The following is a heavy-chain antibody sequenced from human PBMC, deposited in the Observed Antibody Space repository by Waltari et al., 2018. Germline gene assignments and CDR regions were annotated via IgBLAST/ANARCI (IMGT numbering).Heavy chain of an antibody. V-gene: IGHV1-24*01. CDR2: FDPEDGET. J-gene: IGHJ4*02. CDR1: GYTLTELS. Sequence: QVQLVQSGAEVKKPGDSVQVSFQVSGYTLTELSMHWVRQAPGKGLEWMGGFDPEDGETIYAQKFQGRVTMTEDTSTDTAYMELSSLRSEDTAVYYCATSKASYPVIDYWGQGTLVTVSP. CDR3: ATSKASYPVIDY.